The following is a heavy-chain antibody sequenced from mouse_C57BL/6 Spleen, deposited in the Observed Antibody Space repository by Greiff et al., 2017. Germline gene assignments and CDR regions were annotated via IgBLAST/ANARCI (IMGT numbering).Heavy chain of an antibody. J-gene: IGHJ1*03. D-gene: IGHD2-5*01. CDR3: ARAYYSNYPYWYFDV. CDR2: IYPGDGDT. V-gene: IGHV1-82*01. CDR1: GYAFSSSW. Sequence: QVQLQQSGPELVKPGASVKISCKASGYAFSSSWMNWVKQRPGKGLEWIGRIYPGDGDTNYNGKFKGKATLTADKSSSTAYMQLSSLTSEDSAVYFCARAYYSNYPYWYFDVWGTGTTVTVSS.